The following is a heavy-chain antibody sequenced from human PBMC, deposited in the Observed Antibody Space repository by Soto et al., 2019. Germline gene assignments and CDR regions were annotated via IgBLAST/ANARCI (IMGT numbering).Heavy chain of an antibody. Sequence: QVQLVESGGGVVQPGRSLRLSCAASGFTFSSYGMHWVRQAPGKGLEWVAVIWYDGSNKYYADSVKGRFTISRDNSKNTLYLQMNSLRAEDTAVYYCAREGCSGGSCYPIGEWGQGTLVTVCS. J-gene: IGHJ4*02. CDR1: GFTFSSYG. CDR3: AREGCSGGSCYPIGE. V-gene: IGHV3-33*01. D-gene: IGHD2-15*01. CDR2: IWYDGSNK.